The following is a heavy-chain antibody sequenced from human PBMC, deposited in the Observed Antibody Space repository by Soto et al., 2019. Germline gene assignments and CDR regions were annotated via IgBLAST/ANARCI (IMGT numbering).Heavy chain of an antibody. J-gene: IGHJ6*02. Sequence: QVQLQQSGPGLVKPSQTLSLTCAISGDSVSSNSATWNWIRQSPSRGLEWLGRTYYRSKWYNDYAVSVKSRLTINPATSKNQFSLQLNSVTPDDTAVYYCARENGAAAQAHYYYSMDVWGQGTTVTVSS. CDR3: ARENGAAAQAHYYYSMDV. CDR2: TYYRSKWYN. CDR1: GDSVSSNSAT. V-gene: IGHV6-1*01. D-gene: IGHD2-2*01.